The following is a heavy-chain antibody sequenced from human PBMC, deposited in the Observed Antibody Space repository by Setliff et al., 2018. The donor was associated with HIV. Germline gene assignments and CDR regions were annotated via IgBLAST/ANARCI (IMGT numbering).Heavy chain of an antibody. CDR1: GNTFTGYW. J-gene: IGHJ4*01. D-gene: IGHD4-17*01. V-gene: IGHV5-51*01. Sequence: PGESLKISCKGSGNTFTGYWFAWVRQMPGKGLEWMGMIYPSDSKTRYSPSFQGQVTISVDKSSNTAYLQWSSLKASDTAIYYCARLAYGGSYFDHWGHGTLVTVPQ. CDR2: IYPSDSKT. CDR3: ARLAYGGSYFDH.